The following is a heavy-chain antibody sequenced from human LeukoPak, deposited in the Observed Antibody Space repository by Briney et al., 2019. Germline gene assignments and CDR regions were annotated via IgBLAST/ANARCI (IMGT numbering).Heavy chain of an antibody. CDR2: ISGSGGST. J-gene: IGHJ5*02. Sequence: GGSLRLSCAASGFTFSSYAMSWVRQAPGKGLESFSAISGSGGSTYYADSVKGRFTISRDNSKNTLYLQMNSLRAEDTAVYYCAKERGRGSHLNWFDPWGQGTLVTVSS. CDR3: AKERGRGSHLNWFDP. V-gene: IGHV3-23*01. CDR1: GFTFSSYA. D-gene: IGHD1-26*01.